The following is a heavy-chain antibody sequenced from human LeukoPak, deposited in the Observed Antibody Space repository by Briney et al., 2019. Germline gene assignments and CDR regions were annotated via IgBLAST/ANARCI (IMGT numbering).Heavy chain of an antibody. CDR3: ARDYYDSSGYSHFDY. CDR2: ISYDGSNK. CDR1: GFTFSSYA. V-gene: IGHV3-30*04. J-gene: IGHJ4*02. Sequence: PGGSLRLPCAASGFTFSSYAMHWVRQAPGKGLEWVAVISYDGSNKYYADSVKGRFTISRDNSKSTLYLQMNSLRAEDTAVYYCARDYYDSSGYSHFDYWGQGTLVTVSS. D-gene: IGHD3-22*01.